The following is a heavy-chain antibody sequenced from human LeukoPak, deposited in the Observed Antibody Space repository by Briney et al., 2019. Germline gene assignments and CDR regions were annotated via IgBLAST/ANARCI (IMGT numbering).Heavy chain of an antibody. CDR2: ISSSSSSI. Sequence: GGSLRLSCAASGFTFSSYSMNWVRQAPGKGLEWVAPISSSSSSIYYADSVKGRFTISRDNAKNSLYLQMNSLRAEDTAVYYCASSSIVGAIIDYWGQGTLVTVSS. J-gene: IGHJ4*02. CDR1: GFTFSSYS. D-gene: IGHD1-26*01. V-gene: IGHV3-21*01. CDR3: ASSSIVGAIIDY.